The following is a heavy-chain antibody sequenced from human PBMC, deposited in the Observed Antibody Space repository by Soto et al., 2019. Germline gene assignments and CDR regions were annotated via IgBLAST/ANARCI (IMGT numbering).Heavy chain of an antibody. CDR1: GGTFSSYA. Sequence: ASVKVSCKASGGTFSSYAISWVRQAPGKGLEWMGGFDPEDGETIYAQKFQGRVTMTEDTSTDTAYMELSSLRSEDTAVYYCATEGFRVTTAFDIWGQGTMVSVSS. D-gene: IGHD4-17*01. V-gene: IGHV1-24*01. CDR2: FDPEDGET. CDR3: ATEGFRVTTAFDI. J-gene: IGHJ3*02.